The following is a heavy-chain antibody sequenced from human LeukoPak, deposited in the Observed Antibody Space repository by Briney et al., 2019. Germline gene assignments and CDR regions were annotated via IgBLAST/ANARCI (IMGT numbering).Heavy chain of an antibody. Sequence: PGGSLRLSCAASGFTFDDYAMHCVRQAPGKGLEWVSLISGDGGSSYYPDSVKGRFTISRDNSKNSLYLQMNSLRTEDTALYYCAAGRVEMATVSYYYGMDVWGQGTTVTVSS. CDR2: ISGDGGSS. D-gene: IGHD5-24*01. J-gene: IGHJ6*02. V-gene: IGHV3-43*02. CDR3: AAGRVEMATVSYYYGMDV. CDR1: GFTFDDYA.